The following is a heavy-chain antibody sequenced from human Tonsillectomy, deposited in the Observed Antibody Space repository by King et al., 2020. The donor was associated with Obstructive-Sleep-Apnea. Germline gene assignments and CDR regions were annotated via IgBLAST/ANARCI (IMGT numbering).Heavy chain of an antibody. D-gene: IGHD3-3*01. CDR1: GGSISSSSYY. CDR2: IYYSGST. V-gene: IGHV4-39*07. CDR3: ASPIGFLEWFPVFDP. J-gene: IGHJ5*02. Sequence: QLQESGPGLVKPSETLSLTCTVSGGSISSSSYYWGWIRQPPGKGLEWIGSIYYSGSTYYNPSLKSRVTISVDTSKNQFSLKLSSVTAADTAVYYCASPIGFLEWFPVFDPWGQGTLVTVSS.